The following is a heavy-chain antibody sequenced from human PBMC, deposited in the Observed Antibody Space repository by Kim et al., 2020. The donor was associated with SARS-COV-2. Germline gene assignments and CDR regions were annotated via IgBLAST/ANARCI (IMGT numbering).Heavy chain of an antibody. J-gene: IGHJ6*02. V-gene: IGHV4-34*01. Sequence: SETLSLTCAVYGGSFSGYYWSWIRQPPGKGLEWIGEINHSGSTNYNPSLKSRVTISVHTSKNQFSLKLSTMTAADTAVYYCASVGADYDILTGPYYYYGMDVWGQGTKVTVSS. D-gene: IGHD3-9*01. CDR1: GGSFSGYY. CDR3: ASVGADYDILTGPYYYYGMDV. CDR2: INHSGST.